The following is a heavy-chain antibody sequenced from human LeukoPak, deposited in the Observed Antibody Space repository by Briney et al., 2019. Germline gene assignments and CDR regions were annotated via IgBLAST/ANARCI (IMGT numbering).Heavy chain of an antibody. J-gene: IGHJ4*02. D-gene: IGHD1-26*01. V-gene: IGHV3-7*03. Sequence: ASETLSLTCTVSGGSISSYYWSWVRQAPGKGLEWVANIKQDGSEKYYVDSVKGRFTISRDNAKNSLYLQMNSLRAEDTAVYYCARVQGAFDYWGQGTLVTVSS. CDR3: ARVQGAFDY. CDR1: GGSISSYY. CDR2: IKQDGSEK.